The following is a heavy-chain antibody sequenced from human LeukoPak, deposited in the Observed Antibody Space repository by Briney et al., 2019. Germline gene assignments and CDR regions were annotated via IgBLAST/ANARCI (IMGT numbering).Heavy chain of an antibody. CDR2: INHIGTT. CDR3: ARLVVTAPQYHYYMDV. CDR1: GGSFNGYY. J-gene: IGHJ6*03. Sequence: SETLSLTCNVSGGSFNGYYWTWIRQPPGKGLEWIAEINHIGTTNHNPSLKSRVRVSTDTSKNQFFLKLTSVTAADTALYYCARLVVTAPQYHYYMDVWGEGTTVTVSS. V-gene: IGHV4-34*01. D-gene: IGHD2-21*02.